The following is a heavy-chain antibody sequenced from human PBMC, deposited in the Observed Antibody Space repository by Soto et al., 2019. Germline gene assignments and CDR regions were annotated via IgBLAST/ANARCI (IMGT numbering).Heavy chain of an antibody. CDR1: GDSVSSNSAA. CDR2: TYYRSKWYN. CDR3: ARDIEGYSSSFRTYYYYYGMDV. D-gene: IGHD6-13*01. J-gene: IGHJ6*02. V-gene: IGHV6-1*01. Sequence: SQTLSLTCAISGDSVSSNSAAWNWIRRSPSRGLEWLGRTYYRSKWYNDYAVSVKSRITNNPDTSKNQFSLQLNSVTPEDTAVYYCARDIEGYSSSFRTYYYYYGMDVWGQGTTVTVS.